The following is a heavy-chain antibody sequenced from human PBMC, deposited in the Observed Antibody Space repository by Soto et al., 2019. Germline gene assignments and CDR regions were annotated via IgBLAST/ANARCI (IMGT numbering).Heavy chain of an antibody. V-gene: IGHV5-51*01. CDR2: IFPGDSDT. CDR1: GYNFAGYW. D-gene: IGHD5-12*01. CDR3: ARQSGTDV. Sequence: GESLKISCKTSGYNFAGYWIGWVRQMPGKGLEWLGIIFPGDSDTKYSPSFQGQVIISADKSIRTAYLQWSSLKASDTAIYYCARQSGTDVWGQGTTVTVSS. J-gene: IGHJ6*02.